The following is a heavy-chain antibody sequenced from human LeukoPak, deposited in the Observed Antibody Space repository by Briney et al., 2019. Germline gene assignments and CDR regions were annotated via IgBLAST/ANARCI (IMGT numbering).Heavy chain of an antibody. J-gene: IGHJ4*02. CDR3: AREALTTIIED. Sequence: PGRSLRLSCAASGFTFDDYAMHWVRHAPGKGLEWVSGISWNSGSIGYADSVKGRFTISRDNAKNTLYLQMNNLRTEDTAVYYCAREALTTIIEDWGQGTLVTVSS. CDR2: ISWNSGSI. CDR1: GFTFDDYA. V-gene: IGHV3-9*01. D-gene: IGHD3-22*01.